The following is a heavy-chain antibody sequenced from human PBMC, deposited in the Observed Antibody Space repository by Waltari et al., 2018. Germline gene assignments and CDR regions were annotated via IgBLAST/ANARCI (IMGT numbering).Heavy chain of an antibody. CDR2: INPASGHT. D-gene: IGHD6-13*01. V-gene: IGHV1-3*01. Sequence: QVPLLQSGAEVMKPVASMKISCQTSGYSFSSYALHWLRQAHGQRLEWVGWINPASGHTKYSQKFEGRVTITSDTSADTVYMELTSLTSEDTAVFYCARDEISAAGSLYYYYGLDVWGQGTPVTVS. CDR1: GYSFSSYA. J-gene: IGHJ6*02. CDR3: ARDEISAAGSLYYYYGLDV.